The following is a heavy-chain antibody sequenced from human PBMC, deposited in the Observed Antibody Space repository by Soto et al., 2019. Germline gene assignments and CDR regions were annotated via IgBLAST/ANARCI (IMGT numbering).Heavy chain of an antibody. CDR2: IYYSGST. Sequence: SETLSLTCTVSGGSISSSSYYWGWIRQPPGKGLEWIGSIYYSGSTYYNPSLKSRVTISVDTSKNQFSLKLSSVTAADTAVYYCARRAEAAAGEVSFDYWGQGTLVTVSS. CDR1: GGSISSSSYY. J-gene: IGHJ4*02. D-gene: IGHD6-13*01. CDR3: ARRAEAAAGEVSFDY. V-gene: IGHV4-39*01.